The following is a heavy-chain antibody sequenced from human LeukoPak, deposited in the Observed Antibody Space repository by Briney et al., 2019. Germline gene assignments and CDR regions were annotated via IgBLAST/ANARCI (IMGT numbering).Heavy chain of an antibody. V-gene: IGHV3-23*01. CDR2: ISGSG. CDR1: GFPFSSYA. J-gene: IGHJ4*02. CDR3: AKERGYGYNHIDY. D-gene: IGHD5-24*01. Sequence: GRSLRLPCEASGFPFSSYAMNWVRQAPGKGLEWVSTISGSGDYADSVKGRLTISRDKSKNTVYLQMNSLRAEDTAVYYCAKERGYGYNHIDYWGQGTLVTVSS.